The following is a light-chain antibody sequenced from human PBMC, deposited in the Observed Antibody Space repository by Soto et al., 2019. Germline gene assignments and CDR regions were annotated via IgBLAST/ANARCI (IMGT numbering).Light chain of an antibody. J-gene: IGKJ2*01. Sequence: DIQMTQSPSSLSASVGDRVTITCRASQSISSYLNWYQQKPGKAPKLLIYAGSSLQSGVPSRFSGGGSGADFTLTISSLQPEDFATYYCQQTYSIPVTFGQGTKLEIK. CDR2: AGS. CDR1: QSISSY. V-gene: IGKV1-39*01. CDR3: QQTYSIPVT.